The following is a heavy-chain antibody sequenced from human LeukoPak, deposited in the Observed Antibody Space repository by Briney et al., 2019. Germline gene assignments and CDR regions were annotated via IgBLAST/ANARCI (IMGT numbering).Heavy chain of an antibody. CDR3: ASVRLSGSRSYGYYFDY. V-gene: IGHV4-34*01. D-gene: IGHD3-10*01. Sequence: SETLSLTCAVSGGSLSGYYWSWIRQPPGKGLEWIGEINHSGSTNYNPSPKSRVTISVDTSKNQFSLKLSSVTAADAAVYYCASVRLSGSRSYGYYFDYWGQGTLVTVSS. J-gene: IGHJ4*02. CDR2: INHSGST. CDR1: GGSLSGYY.